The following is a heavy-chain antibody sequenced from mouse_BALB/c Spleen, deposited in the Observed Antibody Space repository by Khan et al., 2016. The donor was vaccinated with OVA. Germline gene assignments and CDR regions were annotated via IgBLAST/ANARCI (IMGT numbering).Heavy chain of an antibody. D-gene: IGHD2-1*01. CDR3: ARYYGNYGWYFDV. CDR2: IWTGGST. Sequence: VHLVESGPGLVAPSQSLSITCTVSGFSLTNYGVHWVRQPPGKGLEWLGVIWTGGSTNYNSDLMSRLSLSKDNSKSQVFLKMNSLQTEDTAMYYCARYYGNYGWYFDVWGAGTTVTVSS. J-gene: IGHJ1*01. V-gene: IGHV2-9*02. CDR1: GFSLTNYG.